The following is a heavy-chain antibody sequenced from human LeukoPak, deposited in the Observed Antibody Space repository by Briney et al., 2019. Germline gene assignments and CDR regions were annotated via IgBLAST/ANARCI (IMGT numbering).Heavy chain of an antibody. CDR3: ATDHYQDSSGYTPAGDVFDI. J-gene: IGHJ3*02. Sequence: GGSLRLSCAASGFTFSSFTMNWVRQAPGKGLEWVSSIISSGTYIHYADSLKGRFTISRDHSKNSLYLQMNNLRGEDTAVYYCATDHYQDSSGYTPAGDVFDIWGQGTMVTVSS. V-gene: IGHV3-21*01. CDR2: IISSGTYI. D-gene: IGHD3-22*01. CDR1: GFTFSSFT.